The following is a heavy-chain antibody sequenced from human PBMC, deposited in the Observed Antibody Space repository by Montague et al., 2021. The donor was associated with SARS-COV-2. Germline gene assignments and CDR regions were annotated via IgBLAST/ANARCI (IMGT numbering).Heavy chain of an antibody. V-gene: IGHV4-34*01. CDR2: INHSGST. D-gene: IGHD3-16*01. J-gene: IGHJ6*02. Sequence: SETLSLTCAVYGGSFSTYYWSWIRQHPGKGLEWIGEINHSGSTNYNPSPKSRVTISVDTSTNQFSLKLSSVTAADTAVYYCARVRGVILIIGAYYYYGMDVWGQGTTVTVSS. CDR1: GGSFSTYY. CDR3: ARVRGVILIIGAYYYYGMDV.